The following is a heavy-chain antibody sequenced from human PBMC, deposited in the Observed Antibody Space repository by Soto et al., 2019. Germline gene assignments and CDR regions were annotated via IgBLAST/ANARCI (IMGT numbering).Heavy chain of an antibody. V-gene: IGHV3-72*01. CDR1: GFTFSDHY. D-gene: IGHD1-1*01. J-gene: IGHJ4*02. Sequence: GGSLRLSCAASGFTFSDHYMDWVRQAPGKGLEWVGRTRNKANSYTTEYAASVKGRFTISRDDSKNSPYLQMNSLKTEDTAVYYCARANWNYIDYWGQGTLVTVSS. CDR2: TRNKANSYTT. CDR3: ARANWNYIDY.